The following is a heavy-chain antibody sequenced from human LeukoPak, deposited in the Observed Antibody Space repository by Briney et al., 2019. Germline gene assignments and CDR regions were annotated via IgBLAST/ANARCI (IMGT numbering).Heavy chain of an antibody. CDR3: ARAQIPRTAFDY. Sequence: NPGGSLRLSCAASGFTFSSYAMHWVRQAPGKGLEWVAVISYDGSNKYYADSVKGRFTISRDNSKNTLYLQMNSLRAEDTAVYYCARAQIPRTAFDYWGQGTLVAVSS. V-gene: IGHV3-30*04. D-gene: IGHD5-18*01. CDR1: GFTFSSYA. CDR2: ISYDGSNK. J-gene: IGHJ4*02.